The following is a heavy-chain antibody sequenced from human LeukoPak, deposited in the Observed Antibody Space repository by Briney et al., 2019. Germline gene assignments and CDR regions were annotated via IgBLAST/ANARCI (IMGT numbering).Heavy chain of an antibody. J-gene: IGHJ4*02. CDR3: ARSLSSAVGNY. Sequence: GGSLRLSCAASGFPFSDHWMNWVRQAPGKGLERVANIHDDGSETYYIKSVKGRFTISRDNAKNTLYLQLDSLRDEDTAVYYCARSLSSAVGNYWGQGTLVIVSA. V-gene: IGHV3-7*01. D-gene: IGHD2-2*01. CDR1: GFPFSDHW. CDR2: IHDDGSET.